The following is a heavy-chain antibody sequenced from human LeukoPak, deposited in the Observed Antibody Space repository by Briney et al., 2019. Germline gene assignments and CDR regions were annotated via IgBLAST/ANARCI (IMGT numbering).Heavy chain of an antibody. J-gene: IGHJ1*01. CDR3: GRWRESSNWPPGYLQH. D-gene: IGHD4-11*01. CDR2: ISAYNGNT. V-gene: IGHV1-18*01. CDR1: GFTFNSFG. Sequence: ASVKVSCKASGFTFNSFGFSWVRQAPGQGLEWMGWISAYNGNTNYAQSLQGRVTMTTDASTSTVYMELRSLRSNDTAVYYCGRWRESSNWPPGYLQHWGQGTLVIVSS.